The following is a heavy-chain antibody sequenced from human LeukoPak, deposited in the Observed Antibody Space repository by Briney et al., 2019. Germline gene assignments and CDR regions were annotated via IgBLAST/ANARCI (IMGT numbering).Heavy chain of an antibody. CDR1: GFTFSDYY. V-gene: IGHV3-11*04. J-gene: IGHJ4*02. Sequence: GGSLRLSCAASGFTFSDYYMSWIRQAPGKGLEWVSYISSSGGTIYYADSVKGRFTISRDNAKNSLYLQMNSLRAEDTAVYYCARDEDPTYYEDWGQGTLVTVSS. CDR3: ARDEDPTYYED. CDR2: ISSSGGTI.